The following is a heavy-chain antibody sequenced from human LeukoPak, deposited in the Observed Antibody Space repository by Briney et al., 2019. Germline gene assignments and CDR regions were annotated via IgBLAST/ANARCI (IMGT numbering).Heavy chain of an antibody. CDR1: GYSFTSYW. CDR2: IYPGDSDT. D-gene: IGHD4-17*01. CDR3: ARIVSDYGDYRYYFDY. J-gene: IGHJ4*02. V-gene: IGHV5-51*01. Sequence: GESLKISCKGSGYSFTSYWIGWVRQMPGKGLEWMGIIYPGDSDTRYSPSFQGQVTFSADKSINTAYLQWSSLKASDTAMYYCARIVSDYGDYRYYFDYWGQGTLVTVSS.